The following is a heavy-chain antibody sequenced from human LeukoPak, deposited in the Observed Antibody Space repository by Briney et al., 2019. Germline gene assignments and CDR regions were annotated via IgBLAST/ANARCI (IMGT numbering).Heavy chain of an antibody. V-gene: IGHV1-24*01. CDR3: ATPGDSSGFQD. D-gene: IGHD3-22*01. CDR2: FDPEDGET. J-gene: IGHJ4*02. CDR1: GYTLTELS. Sequence: ASVTVSCKVPGYTLTELSMHWVRQAPGKGLEWMGGFDPEDGETIYAQKFQGRVTMTEDTSIDTAYMELSSLRSEDTAVYYCATPGDSSGFQDWGQGTLVTVSS.